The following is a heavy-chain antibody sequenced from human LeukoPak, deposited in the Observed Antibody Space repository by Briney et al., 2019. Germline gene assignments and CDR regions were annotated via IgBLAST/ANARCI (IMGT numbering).Heavy chain of an antibody. CDR2: INHSGST. V-gene: IGHV4-34*01. J-gene: IGHJ4*02. CDR1: GGSFSGCY. Sequence: SETLSLTCAVYGGSFSGCYWSWIRQPPGKGLEWIGEINHSGSTNYNPSLKSRVTISVDTSKNQFSLKLSSVTAADTAVYYCASAYDSSGYYYGHWGQGTLVTVSS. CDR3: ASAYDSSGYYYGH. D-gene: IGHD3-22*01.